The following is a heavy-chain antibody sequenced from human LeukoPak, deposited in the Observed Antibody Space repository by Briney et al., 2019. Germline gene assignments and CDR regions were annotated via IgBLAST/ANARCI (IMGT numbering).Heavy chain of an antibody. V-gene: IGHV4-31*03. CDR3: AREALQDCGGDCYPTLFDY. J-gene: IGHJ4*02. CDR2: IYYSGST. CDR1: GGSNSSGGYY. D-gene: IGHD2-21*02. Sequence: SETLSLTCTVSGGSNSSGGYYWSWIRQHPGKGLGWIGYIYYSGSTFYNPSLKSRVTISVDTSKNQFSLKLSSVTAADTAVYYSAREALQDCGGDCYPTLFDYWGQGTLVTVSS.